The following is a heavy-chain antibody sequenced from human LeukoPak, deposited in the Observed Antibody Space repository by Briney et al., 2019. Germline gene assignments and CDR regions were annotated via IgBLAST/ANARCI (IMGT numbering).Heavy chain of an antibody. D-gene: IGHD3-3*01. J-gene: IGHJ6*03. CDR1: GFTFSSYS. CDR2: ISSSSSYI. V-gene: IGHV3-21*01. CDR3: ARAVGYDFWSGYYINYYYYMDV. Sequence: PGGSLRLSCAASGFTFSSYSMNWVRQAPGKGLEWVSSISSSSSYIYYADSVKGRFTISRDNAKNSLYLQMNSLRAEDTAVYYCARAVGYDFWSGYYINYYYYMDVWGKGTTVTVSS.